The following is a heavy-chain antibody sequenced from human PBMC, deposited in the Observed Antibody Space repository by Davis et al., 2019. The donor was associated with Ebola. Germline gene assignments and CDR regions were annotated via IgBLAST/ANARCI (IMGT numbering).Heavy chain of an antibody. Sequence: MPGGSLRLSCAVYGGSFSGYYWSWIRQPPGKGLEWIGEINHSGSTNYNPSLKSRVTISVDTSKNQFSLKLNSVTAADTAVYYCARDPIVAAYYYYYGMDVWGQGTTVTVSS. D-gene: IGHD2-15*01. J-gene: IGHJ6*02. V-gene: IGHV4-34*01. CDR2: INHSGST. CDR3: ARDPIVAAYYYYYGMDV. CDR1: GGSFSGYY.